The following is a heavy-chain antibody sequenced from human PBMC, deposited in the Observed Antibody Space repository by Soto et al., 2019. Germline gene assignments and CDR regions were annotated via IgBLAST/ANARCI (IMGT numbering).Heavy chain of an antibody. V-gene: IGHV4-39*01. J-gene: IGHJ5*02. Sequence: QLQLQESGPGLVKPSETLSLTCTVSGGSISSSSYYWGWIRQPPGKGLEWIGSIYYSGSTYYNPSLKSRVTISVSTSKNQFSLKLSSVTAADTAVYYCARPLLYYVTRQDCFDPWGQGTLVTVSS. D-gene: IGHD3-22*01. CDR3: ARPLLYYVTRQDCFDP. CDR2: IYYSGST. CDR1: GGSISSSSYY.